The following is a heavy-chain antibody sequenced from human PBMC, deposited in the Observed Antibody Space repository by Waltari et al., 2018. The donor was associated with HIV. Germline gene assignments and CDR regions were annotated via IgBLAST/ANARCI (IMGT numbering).Heavy chain of an antibody. Sequence: KGPEWVANINENGDEKFHVDSMKGRFVISRDNTKQSLYLEMKNLRVEDTAVYYCVRGSGSFWGQGTLVTVSS. CDR3: VRGSGSF. CDR2: INENGDEK. J-gene: IGHJ4*02. V-gene: IGHV3-7*04. D-gene: IGHD2-15*01.